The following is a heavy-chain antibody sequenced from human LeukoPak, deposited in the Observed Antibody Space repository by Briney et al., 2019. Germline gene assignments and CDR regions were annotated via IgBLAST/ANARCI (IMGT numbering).Heavy chain of an antibody. J-gene: IGHJ4*02. CDR3: ARVARSSASCPKRGTFDY. CDR1: GGSFSGYY. D-gene: IGHD2-2*01. V-gene: IGHV4-59*01. CDR2: IYYSGST. Sequence: SETLSLTCAVYGGSFSGYYWNWIRQPPGQGLEWIGYIYYSGSTNYNPSLESRVTISVHTSRNQFSLNLTSVTAADTAIYYCARVARSSASCPKRGTFDYWGQGTLVTVSS.